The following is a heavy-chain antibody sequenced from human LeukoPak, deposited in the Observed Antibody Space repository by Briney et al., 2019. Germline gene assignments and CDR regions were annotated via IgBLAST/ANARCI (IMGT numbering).Heavy chain of an antibody. J-gene: IGHJ6*03. D-gene: IGHD2-21*02. CDR1: GGTFSNYA. CDR2: IIPIFGTA. Sequence: ASVKVSCKASGGTFSNYAISWVRQAPGQGLEWMGGIIPIFGTANYAQKFQGRVTITADESTSTAYMELSSLRSEDTAVYYCARDDCNLDYYYYMDVWGKGTTVTVSS. CDR3: ARDDCNLDYYYYMDV. V-gene: IGHV1-69*01.